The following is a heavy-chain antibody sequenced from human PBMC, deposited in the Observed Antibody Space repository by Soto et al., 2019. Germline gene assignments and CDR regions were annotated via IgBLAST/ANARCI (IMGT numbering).Heavy chain of an antibody. CDR1: GYTFTSYG. CDR2: ISAYNGNT. Sequence: GASVKVSCKASGYTFTSYGISWVRQAPGQGLEWMGWISAYNGNTNYAQKLQGRVTMTTDTSTSTAYMELRSLRSDDTAVYYCARDGYSSAHYYYYYGMDVWGQGTTVTVSS. V-gene: IGHV1-18*04. J-gene: IGHJ6*02. D-gene: IGHD5-18*01. CDR3: ARDGYSSAHYYYYYGMDV.